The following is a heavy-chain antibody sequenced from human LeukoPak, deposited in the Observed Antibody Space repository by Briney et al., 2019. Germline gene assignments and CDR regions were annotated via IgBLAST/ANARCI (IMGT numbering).Heavy chain of an antibody. J-gene: IGHJ4*02. CDR1: GFTFTTYW. CDR3: AKVAKYYYGSETYYFFEH. D-gene: IGHD3-10*01. Sequence: GGSLRLSCAASGFTFTTYWMTWVRQAPGKGLGWVANINQDGAEKHYVDSVKGRFTISRENAKNSLSLQINSLRVEDTAVYYCAKVAKYYYGSETYYFFEHWGQGTPVTASS. V-gene: IGHV3-7*01. CDR2: INQDGAEK.